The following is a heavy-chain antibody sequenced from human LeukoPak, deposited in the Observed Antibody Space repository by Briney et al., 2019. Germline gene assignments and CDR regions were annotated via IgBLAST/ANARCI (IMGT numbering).Heavy chain of an antibody. D-gene: IGHD3-3*01. CDR1: GGTFSSYA. CDR3: ARPRTQYDFEGYFDY. V-gene: IGHV1-69*05. CDR2: IIPIFGTA. Sequence: ASVKVSCKASGGTFSSYAISWVRQAPGQGLEWMGGIIPIFGTANYAQKFQGRATITTDESTSTAYMELSSLRSEDTAVYYCARPRTQYDFEGYFDYWGQGTLVTVSS. J-gene: IGHJ4*02.